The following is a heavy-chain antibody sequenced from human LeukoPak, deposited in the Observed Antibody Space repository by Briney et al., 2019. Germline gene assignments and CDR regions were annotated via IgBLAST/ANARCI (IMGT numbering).Heavy chain of an antibody. CDR1: GFAFTSYG. D-gene: IGHD1-26*01. V-gene: IGHV1-18*01. CDR2: ISINNGHT. J-gene: IGHJ3*02. Sequence: ASMKVSCKASGFAFTSYGISWVRQAPGQGLEWMGWISINNGHTNHAQKFQGRVTMTTDTSTNTAYMELRSLRSDDTAVYYCARVHGGSYDDAFDIWGQGTMVTVSS. CDR3: ARVHGGSYDDAFDI.